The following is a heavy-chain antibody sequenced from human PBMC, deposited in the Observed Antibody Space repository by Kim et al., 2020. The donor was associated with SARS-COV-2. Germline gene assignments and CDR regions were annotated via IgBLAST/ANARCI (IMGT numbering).Heavy chain of an antibody. Sequence: GGSLRLSCAASGFTFSNAWMSWVRQAPGKGLEWVARIKSKTDGGTTDYAAPVKGRFTISRADSKHTLYLQMNSLKTEDTDVYYCTTGGLTYYAFWSGYSAYWGQGTLVTVSA. CDR2: IKSKTDGGTT. J-gene: IGHJ4*02. D-gene: IGHD3-3*01. V-gene: IGHV3-15*01. CDR3: TTGGLTYYAFWSGYSAY. CDR1: GFTFSNAW.